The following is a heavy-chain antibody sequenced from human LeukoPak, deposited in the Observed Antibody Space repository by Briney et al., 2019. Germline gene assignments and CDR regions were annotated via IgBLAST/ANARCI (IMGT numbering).Heavy chain of an antibody. J-gene: IGHJ3*02. CDR1: GGTFSSYA. CDR3: ARVGGITMIVVLIGDAFDI. D-gene: IGHD3-22*01. V-gene: IGHV1-69*06. Sequence: SVKVSCKASGGTFSSYAISWVRQAPGQGLEWMGGIIPIFGTANYAQKFQGRVTITADKSTSTAYMELSSLRSEDTAVYYCARVGGITMIVVLIGDAFDIWGQGTMVTVSS. CDR2: IIPIFGTA.